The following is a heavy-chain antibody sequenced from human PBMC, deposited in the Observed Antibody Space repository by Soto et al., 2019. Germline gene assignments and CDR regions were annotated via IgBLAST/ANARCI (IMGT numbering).Heavy chain of an antibody. CDR2: IYYSGST. D-gene: IGHD6-13*01. Sequence: QVQLQESGPGLVKPSETLSLTCTVSGGSVSSGRYYWSWIRQHPGKGLEWIGYIYYSGSTYYNPSLKSRVTISVDTSKNQFSLKLSSVTAADTAVYYCARGVGYSSSWFSPSFDYWGQGTLVTVSS. J-gene: IGHJ4*02. CDR1: GGSVSSGRYY. CDR3: ARGVGYSSSWFSPSFDY. V-gene: IGHV4-31*03.